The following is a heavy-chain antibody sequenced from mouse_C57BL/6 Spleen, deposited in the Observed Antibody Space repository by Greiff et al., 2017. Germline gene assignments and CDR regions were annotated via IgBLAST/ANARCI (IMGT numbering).Heavy chain of an antibody. CDR3: AGLGRDWYFDG. J-gene: IGHJ1*03. D-gene: IGHD4-1*01. CDR1: GYAFSSSW. CDR2: IYPGDGDT. V-gene: IGHV1-82*01. Sequence: ESGPELVKPGASVKISCKASGYAFSSSWMNWVKQRPGKGLEWIGRIYPGDGDTNYNGKFKGKATLTADKSSSTAYMQLSSLTSEDSAVXFCAGLGRDWYFDGWGTGTTVTVSS.